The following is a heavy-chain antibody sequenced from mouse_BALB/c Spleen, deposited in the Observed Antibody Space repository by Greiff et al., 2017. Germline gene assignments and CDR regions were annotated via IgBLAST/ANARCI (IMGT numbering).Heavy chain of an antibody. Sequence: VQGVESGPGLVAPSQSLSITCTVSGFSLTSYGVHWVRQPPGKGLEWLGVIWAGGSTNYNSALMSRLSISKDNSKSQVFLKMNSLQTDDTAMYYCARDYDGYYVDYAMDYWGQGTSVTVSS. CDR3: ARDYDGYYVDYAMDY. V-gene: IGHV2-9*02. CDR2: IWAGGST. CDR1: GFSLTSYG. D-gene: IGHD2-3*01. J-gene: IGHJ4*01.